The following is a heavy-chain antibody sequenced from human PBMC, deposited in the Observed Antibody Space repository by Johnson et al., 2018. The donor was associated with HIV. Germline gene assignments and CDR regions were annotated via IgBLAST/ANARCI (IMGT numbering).Heavy chain of an antibody. CDR2: IRSKAYGGTT. J-gene: IGHJ3*02. CDR3: ARVRGWLQHDAFDI. D-gene: IGHD5-24*01. V-gene: IGHV3-49*04. CDR1: GFTFGDYA. Sequence: VQLVESGGSLVQPGRSLRLSCIGSGFTFGDYAMSWVRQAPGKGLEWVGFIRSKAYGGTTEYAASVNGRFTISRDDSKSIAYLQMNGLKTEDTAVYYCARVRGWLQHDAFDIWGQGTRVTVSA.